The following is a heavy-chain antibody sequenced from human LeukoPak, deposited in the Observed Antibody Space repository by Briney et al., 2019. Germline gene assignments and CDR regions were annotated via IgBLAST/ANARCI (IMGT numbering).Heavy chain of an antibody. CDR3: AKLSSGWFSKVDAFDI. CDR1: GFPFSSYA. V-gene: IGHV3-23*01. CDR2: ISGSGGST. D-gene: IGHD6-19*01. Sequence: PGGSLSLSCAASGFPFSSYAMSWVRQAPGKGLEWVSAISGSGGSTYYADSVKGRFTISRDNSKNTLYLQMNSLRAEDTAVYYCAKLSSGWFSKVDAFDIWGQGTMVTVSS. J-gene: IGHJ3*02.